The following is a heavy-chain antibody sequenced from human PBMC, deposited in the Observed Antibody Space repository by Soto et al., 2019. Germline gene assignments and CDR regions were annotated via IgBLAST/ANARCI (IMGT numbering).Heavy chain of an antibody. CDR3: ARDSLTYYYDSSGYDHYFDY. Sequence: GASVKVSCKASGYTFTGYYMHWVRQAPGQGLEWMGWINPNSGGTNYAQKFQGRVTMTRDTSISTAYMELSRLRSDDTAVYYCARDSLTYYYDSSGYDHYFDYWGQGTLVIVSS. D-gene: IGHD3-22*01. CDR1: GYTFTGYY. CDR2: INPNSGGT. J-gene: IGHJ4*02. V-gene: IGHV1-2*02.